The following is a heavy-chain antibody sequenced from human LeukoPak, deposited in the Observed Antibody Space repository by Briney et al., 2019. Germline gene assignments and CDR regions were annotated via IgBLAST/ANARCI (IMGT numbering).Heavy chain of an antibody. CDR3: TTEEAALLWIGESNWFDP. CDR2: IKSKTDGGTT. D-gene: IGHD3-10*01. J-gene: IGHJ5*02. Sequence: GGSLRLSCAASGFTFSNAWMSWVRQAPGKGLEWVGRIKSKTDGGTTDYAAPVKGRFTISRDDSKNTLYLQMNSLKTEDTAVYYCTTEEAALLWIGESNWFDPWGQGTLVTVSS. V-gene: IGHV3-15*01. CDR1: GFTFSNAW.